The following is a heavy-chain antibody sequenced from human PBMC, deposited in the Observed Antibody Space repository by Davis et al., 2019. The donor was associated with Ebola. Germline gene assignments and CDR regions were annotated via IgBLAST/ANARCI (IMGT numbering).Heavy chain of an antibody. J-gene: IGHJ5*02. CDR3: AKVHPPTTVTTGWFDP. D-gene: IGHD4-17*01. V-gene: IGHV3-23*01. CDR2: ISVRSIT. Sequence: ESLKIPRAASGFIFSSYAMSWVRQAPGKGLEWVSSISVRSITYHADSVKGRFTISRDNSKNTLYLQMNSLRAEDTAVYYCAKVHPPTTVTTGWFDPWGQGTRVTVSS. CDR1: GFIFSSYA.